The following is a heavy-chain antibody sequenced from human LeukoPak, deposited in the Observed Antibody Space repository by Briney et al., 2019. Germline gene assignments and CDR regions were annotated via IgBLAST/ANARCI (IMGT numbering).Heavy chain of an antibody. CDR3: ARGSRDGSGSYYGHFDY. CDR2: IYSGGGT. J-gene: IGHJ4*02. CDR1: GFTVSSNY. Sequence: GGSLRLSCAASGFTVSSNYLSWVRQAPGKGLEWVSVIYSGGGTYYADSVKGRFTISRDNSKNTVYLQMNSLRAEDTAVYYCARGSRDGSGSYYGHFDYWGQGTLVTVSS. D-gene: IGHD3-10*01. V-gene: IGHV3-53*01.